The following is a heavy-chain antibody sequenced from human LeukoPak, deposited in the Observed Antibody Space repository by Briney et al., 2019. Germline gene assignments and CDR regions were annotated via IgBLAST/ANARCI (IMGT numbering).Heavy chain of an antibody. Sequence: PSQTLSLTCTVSGGSISSGSYYWSWIRQPAGKGLEWIGRIYSSGSTNYNPSLKSRVTISLDMSKNQFSLDLSSVTAADTAFYYCARVGVAAGFDYWGQGTLVTVSS. V-gene: IGHV4-61*02. CDR1: GGSISSGSYY. CDR3: ARVGVAAGFDY. CDR2: IYSSGST. J-gene: IGHJ4*02. D-gene: IGHD6-13*01.